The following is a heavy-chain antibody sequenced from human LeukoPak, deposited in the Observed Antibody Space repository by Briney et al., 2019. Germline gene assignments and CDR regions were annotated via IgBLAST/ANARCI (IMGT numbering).Heavy chain of an antibody. CDR1: GYSFTAAYN. Sequence: ASLKVSCKASGYSFTAAYNIHWLRQAPGQGPEFMGWINPNSGDTRYAQKFQGRVTVTRDTVISTAYMELNSLTSDDTAVYYCARDPRGTYDYWGQGTLVTVPS. D-gene: IGHD5-12*01. CDR3: ARDPRGTYDY. CDR2: INPNSGDT. V-gene: IGHV1-2*02. J-gene: IGHJ4*02.